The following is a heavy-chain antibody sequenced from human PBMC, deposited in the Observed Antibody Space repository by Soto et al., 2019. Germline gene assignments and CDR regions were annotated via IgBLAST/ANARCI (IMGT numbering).Heavy chain of an antibody. J-gene: IGHJ6*02. Sequence: GGSLRLSCAASGFTFSSYGMHWVRQAPGKGLEWVAVIWYDGSNKYYADSVKGRFTISRENSKNTLYLQMNSLRAEDKAVNYCARAFGESINTGYYSYGMDVWGQGTTVTVSS. D-gene: IGHD3-10*01. V-gene: IGHV3-33*01. CDR1: GFTFSSYG. CDR2: IWYDGSNK. CDR3: ARAFGESINTGYYSYGMDV.